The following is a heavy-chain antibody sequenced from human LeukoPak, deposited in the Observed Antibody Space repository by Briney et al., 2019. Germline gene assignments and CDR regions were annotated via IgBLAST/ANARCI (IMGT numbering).Heavy chain of an antibody. V-gene: IGHV1-46*01. Sequence: ASVKGSCKASGGTFSSYAISWVREAPGQGLEWMGIINPSGGSTSYAQKFQGRVTMTRDMSTSTVYMELSSLRSEDTAVYYCAREGAGTGFDYWGQGTLVTVSS. J-gene: IGHJ4*02. CDR3: AREGAGTGFDY. D-gene: IGHD6-19*01. CDR1: GGTFSSYA. CDR2: INPSGGST.